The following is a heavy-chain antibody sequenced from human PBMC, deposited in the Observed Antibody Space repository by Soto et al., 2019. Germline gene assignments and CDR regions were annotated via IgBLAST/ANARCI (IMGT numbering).Heavy chain of an antibody. J-gene: IGHJ4*02. Sequence: QVHLVQSGAEVKMPGASVKVSCKASGFTFTSYAITWVRQAPGQGLEWMGWISAYNGNTKYAQNLQGRVTMTTDSSTSTAYMELGSLTSDDTAIYFCAGDFTGWPPDGVDSWGQGTLVTVSA. CDR2: ISAYNGNT. V-gene: IGHV1-18*01. CDR1: GFTFTSYA. D-gene: IGHD3-16*01. CDR3: AGDFTGWPPDGVDS.